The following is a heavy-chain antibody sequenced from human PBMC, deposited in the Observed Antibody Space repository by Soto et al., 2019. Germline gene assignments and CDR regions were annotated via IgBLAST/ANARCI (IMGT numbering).Heavy chain of an antibody. Sequence: QVQLVQSGAEVKKPGASVKVSCKASGYTFTGYYMHWVRQAPGQGLEWMGWINLNSGGTNYAQKFQGRVTMTRDTSISTAYMELSRLRSDDTAVYYCAYLWFGEFTNWFDPWGQGTLVTVSS. CDR1: GYTFTGYY. V-gene: IGHV1-2*02. D-gene: IGHD3-10*01. CDR2: INLNSGGT. CDR3: AYLWFGEFTNWFDP. J-gene: IGHJ5*02.